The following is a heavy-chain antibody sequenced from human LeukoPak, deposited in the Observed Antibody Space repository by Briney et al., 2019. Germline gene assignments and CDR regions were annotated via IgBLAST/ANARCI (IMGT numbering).Heavy chain of an antibody. CDR3: ARRVVVTAIKVDWFDP. CDR2: INHSGST. D-gene: IGHD2-21*02. CDR1: GGSFSGYY. Sequence: SETLSLTCAVYGGSFSGYYWSWIRQPPGKGLEWIGEINHSGSTNYNPSLKSRVTISVDTSKNQFSLKLSSVTAADTAVYYCARRVVVTAIKVDWFDPWGQGTLVTVSS. J-gene: IGHJ5*02. V-gene: IGHV4-34*01.